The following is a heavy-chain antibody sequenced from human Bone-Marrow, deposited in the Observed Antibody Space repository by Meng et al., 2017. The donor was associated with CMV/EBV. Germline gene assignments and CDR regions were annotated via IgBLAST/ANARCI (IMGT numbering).Heavy chain of an antibody. J-gene: IGHJ4*02. Sequence: GESLKISCSASGFTFSTYSMNWVRQAPGKGLEWVSSISPTSSYIFYADSVKGRFTISRDNAQNSLYLQMNSLRAEDTAVYYCARYLRASSTSCIDHWGQVTLVTVSS. D-gene: IGHD2-2*01. CDR3: ARYLRASSTSCIDH. V-gene: IGHV3-21*01. CDR1: GFTFSTYS. CDR2: ISPTSSYI.